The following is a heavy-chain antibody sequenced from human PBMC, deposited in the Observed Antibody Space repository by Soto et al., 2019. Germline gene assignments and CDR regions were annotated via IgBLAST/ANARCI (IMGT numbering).Heavy chain of an antibody. Sequence: QVQLVQSGAEMRRPGSSVKVSCKASGGTFSSYRINWVRQAPGQGLEWVGGIVPIYRTADYAQKFQGRVTITAEESARTAYMELRGLKSQDTAVYYCARDSGAKLSSSWGQGTLVTVSS. CDR1: GGTFSSYR. CDR2: IVPIYRTA. CDR3: ARDSGAKLSSS. J-gene: IGHJ4*02. V-gene: IGHV1-69*01. D-gene: IGHD6-13*01.